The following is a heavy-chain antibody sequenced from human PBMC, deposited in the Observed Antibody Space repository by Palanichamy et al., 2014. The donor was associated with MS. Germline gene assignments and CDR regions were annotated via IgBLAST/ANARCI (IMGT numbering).Heavy chain of an antibody. D-gene: IGHD5-18*01. Sequence: GPGLVKPSETLSLTCTVSGDSINPYYWSWIRQPPGKGLEWIGYIYHSGSANYNPSLTSRVTTSVDTSKNRFSLKLNSVTAADTAVYYCVRHLPGYSYGLFDYWGQGTLVTVSS. CDR2: IYHSGSA. CDR1: GDSINPYY. CDR3: VRHLPGYSYGLFDY. J-gene: IGHJ4*02. V-gene: IGHV4-59*08.